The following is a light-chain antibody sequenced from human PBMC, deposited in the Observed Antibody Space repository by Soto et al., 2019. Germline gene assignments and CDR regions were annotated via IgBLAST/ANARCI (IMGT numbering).Light chain of an antibody. CDR1: QSISTW. CDR2: DAS. CDR3: QQYNSYSWT. Sequence: VQLTNYHFTLSAAVGDSVTITCLASQSISTWLAWYQPKPGNAPKLLIYDASSLESGVPSRFSGSGSGTEFTLTISSLQPDDFATYYCQQYNSYSWTFAQGTKVDIK. V-gene: IGKV1-5*01. J-gene: IGKJ1*01.